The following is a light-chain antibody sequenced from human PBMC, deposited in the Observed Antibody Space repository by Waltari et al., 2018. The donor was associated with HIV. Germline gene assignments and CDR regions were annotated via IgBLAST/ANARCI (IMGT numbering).Light chain of an antibody. V-gene: IGLV1-40*01. CDR1: GSNTGTHE. J-gene: IGLJ2*01. CDR2: PSN. CDR3: QSSDSTLSGSV. Sequence: QSVLTQPPSVSGAPGQRVTLSCTGTGSNTGTHEVPRYQLFPGTAPRLLIYPSNTRPSGVPDRFSASKSGTSASLAITGLQADDEAYYYCQSSDSTLSGSVFGGGTKLTVL.